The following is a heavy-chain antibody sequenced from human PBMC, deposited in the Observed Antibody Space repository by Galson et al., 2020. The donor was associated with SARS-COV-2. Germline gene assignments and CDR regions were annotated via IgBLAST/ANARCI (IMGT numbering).Heavy chain of an antibody. CDR2: IYSSGST. CDR1: GGSISSSSYY. J-gene: IGHJ4*02. CDR3: ARDRGGYLYFGD. D-gene: IGHD5-12*01. Sequence: ASETLSLTCTVSGGSISSSSYYWGWIRQPPGKGLEWIGSIYSSGSTYYNPSLKSRVTISVDTSKNQFSLKLSSVTAADTAVYYCARDRGGYLYFGDCGQGTLVTFSS. V-gene: IGHV4-39*02.